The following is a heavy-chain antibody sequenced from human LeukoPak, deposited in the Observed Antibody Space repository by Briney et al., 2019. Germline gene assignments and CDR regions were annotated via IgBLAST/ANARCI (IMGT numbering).Heavy chain of an antibody. CDR2: ISSSGSTI. D-gene: IGHD3-3*01. J-gene: IGHJ6*02. V-gene: IGHV3-11*01. CDR3: ARSSRFLEWLYYYYGMDV. CDR1: GFTFSDYY. Sequence: GGSLRLSCAASGFTFSDYYMSWIRRAPGKGLEWVSYISSSGSTIYYADSVKGRFTISRDNAKNSLYLQMNSLRAEDTAVYYCARSSRFLEWLYYYYGMDVWGQGTTVTVSS.